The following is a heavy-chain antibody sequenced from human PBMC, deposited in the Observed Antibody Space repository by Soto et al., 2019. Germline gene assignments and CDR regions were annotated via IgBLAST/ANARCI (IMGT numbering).Heavy chain of an antibody. CDR1: GGTLSTYT. CDR2: IVPVLGTT. J-gene: IGHJ5*02. D-gene: IGHD2-21*01. CDR3: ARHRASDGEHNWFDP. Sequence: QVQLVQSGAEVKKPGSSVRVSCKASGGTLSTYTVSWVRQAPGQGLVWMGRIVPVLGTTHYAQIFRGRGTFTADMPTRTAFMELRSLTSADTAVYYCARHRASDGEHNWFDPWGQGTLVTVSS. V-gene: IGHV1-69*08.